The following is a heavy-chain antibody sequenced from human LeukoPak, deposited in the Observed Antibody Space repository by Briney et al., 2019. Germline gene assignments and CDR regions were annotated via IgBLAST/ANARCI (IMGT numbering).Heavy chain of an antibody. CDR2: IIPILGIA. CDR1: GGTFSSYA. V-gene: IGHV1-69*04. J-gene: IGHJ4*02. CDR3: ARDGGREVAAAGDY. Sequence: SVKVSCKASGGTFSSYAISWVRQAPGQGLEWMGRIIPILGIANYAQKFQGRVTITADKSTSTAYMELNSLRAEDTAVYYCARDGGREVAAAGDYWGQGTLVTVSS. D-gene: IGHD6-13*01.